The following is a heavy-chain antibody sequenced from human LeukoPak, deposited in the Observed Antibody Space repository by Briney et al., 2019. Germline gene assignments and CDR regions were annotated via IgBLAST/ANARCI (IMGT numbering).Heavy chain of an antibody. CDR1: GFTFSRYW. J-gene: IGHJ4*02. CDR2: IKSDGSST. D-gene: IGHD1-26*01. V-gene: IGHV3-74*01. CDR3: VRDNRSYNSDY. Sequence: GGSLRLSCAASGFTFSRYWMHWVRQAPGKGLVWVSCIKSDGSSTSIADSAKGRFTISRDNAKNTVYLQMNSLRAEDTAVYYCVRDNRSYNSDYWGQGTLVTVSS.